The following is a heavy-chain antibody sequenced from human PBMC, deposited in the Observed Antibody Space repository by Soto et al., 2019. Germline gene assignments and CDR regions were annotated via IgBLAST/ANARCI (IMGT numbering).Heavy chain of an antibody. CDR1: GYTFTSYA. CDR3: ARVLGSGWYSGFGY. Sequence: QVQLVQSGAEVKKPGASVKVSCKASGYTFTSYAMHWVRQAPGQRLEWMGWINAGNGNTKYSQKFQGRVTITRDTSASTAYIELSSLRSEDTAVYYCARVLGSGWYSGFGYWGQGTLVTVSS. V-gene: IGHV1-3*01. D-gene: IGHD6-19*01. CDR2: INAGNGNT. J-gene: IGHJ4*02.